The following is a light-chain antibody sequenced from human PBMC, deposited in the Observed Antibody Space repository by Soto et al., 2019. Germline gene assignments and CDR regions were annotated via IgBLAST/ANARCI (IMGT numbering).Light chain of an antibody. Sequence: EIVLTQSPATLSLSPGERATLSCRASQSVGGHLAWYQQKPGQAPRLLIYDASDRATGIPARFSGSGSDTDFTLTISSLEPDDFAVYYCQQRNNWPPSITFGQGTRLEIK. CDR3: QQRNNWPPSIT. V-gene: IGKV3-11*01. CDR2: DAS. CDR1: QSVGGH. J-gene: IGKJ5*01.